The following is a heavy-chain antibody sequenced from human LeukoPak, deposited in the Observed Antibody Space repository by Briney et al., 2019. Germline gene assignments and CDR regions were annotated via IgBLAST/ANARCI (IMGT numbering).Heavy chain of an antibody. D-gene: IGHD1-26*01. V-gene: IGHV1-2*02. CDR2: INPNSGGT. CDR3: ARSSGSYSWDYFDY. Sequence: ASVKVSCKASGYTFTGYYMHWVRQAPGQGLEWMGWINPNSGGTDYAQKFQGRVTMTRDTSISTAYMELSRLRPDDTAVYYCARSSGSYSWDYFDYWGQGTLVTVSS. J-gene: IGHJ4*02. CDR1: GYTFTGYY.